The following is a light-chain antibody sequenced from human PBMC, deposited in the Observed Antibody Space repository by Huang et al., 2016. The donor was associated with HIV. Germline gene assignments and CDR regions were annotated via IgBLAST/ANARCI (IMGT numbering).Light chain of an antibody. V-gene: IGKV2-28*01. J-gene: IGKJ1*01. CDR2: LGS. CDR3: MQGLQTWT. Sequence: DIVMVQSPASLSVTPGEAASITCRSSQSLLHSNGHNYLEWYWQQPGQSPQLLIYLGSTRASGVPDRFSGSGSGTDFTLRINRVEAGDVGVYYCMQGLQTWTFGQGTKVEI. CDR1: QSLLHSNGHNY.